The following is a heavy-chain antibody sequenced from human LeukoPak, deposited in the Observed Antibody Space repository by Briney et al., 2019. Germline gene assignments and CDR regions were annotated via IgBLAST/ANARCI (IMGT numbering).Heavy chain of an antibody. J-gene: IGHJ4*02. CDR1: GFNFSNFV. CDR2: VSGSGGIP. Sequence: PGGSLRLSCVTSGFNFSNFVMNWVRQAPGKGLEWISSVSGSGGIPYYADSVKGRFTVSRDNSKNTLFLHMSGLRVEDTALYYCAKDGRFGDFDHWGQGTLVAVSS. CDR3: AKDGRFGDFDH. V-gene: IGHV3-23*01. D-gene: IGHD3-16*01.